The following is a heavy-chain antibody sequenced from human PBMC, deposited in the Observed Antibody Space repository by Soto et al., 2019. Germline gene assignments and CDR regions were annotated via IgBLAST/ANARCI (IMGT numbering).Heavy chain of an antibody. V-gene: IGHV3-23*01. J-gene: IGHJ4*02. CDR2: ISGSGGST. CDR1: GFTFSSYA. D-gene: IGHD2-21*02. CDR3: AKDNGDCGGDCHLHFDY. Sequence: GGSLRLSCAASGFTFSSYAMSWVRQAPGKGLEWVSAISGSGGSTYYADSVKGRFTISRDNSKNTLYLQMNSLRAEDTAVYYCAKDNGDCGGDCHLHFDYWGQGTLVTVSS.